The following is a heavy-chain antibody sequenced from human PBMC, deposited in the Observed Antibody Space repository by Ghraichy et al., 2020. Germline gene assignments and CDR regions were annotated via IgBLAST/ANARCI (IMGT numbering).Heavy chain of an antibody. V-gene: IGHV3-23*01. CDR1: GFNFSNYA. J-gene: IGHJ4*02. D-gene: IGHD1-26*01. CDR3: AKGILGATAWDF. Sequence: GESLNISCAASGFNFSNYAMTWVRQAPGKGLEWVSAISGSAVSTYYADSVKGRFTISRDNSLDTVFLQMNSLRDEDTAIYYCAKGILGATAWDFWGQGTLVTVSS. CDR2: ISGSAVST.